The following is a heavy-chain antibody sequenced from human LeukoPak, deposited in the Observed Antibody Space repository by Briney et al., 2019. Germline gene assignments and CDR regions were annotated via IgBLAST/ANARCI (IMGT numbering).Heavy chain of an antibody. V-gene: IGHV3-23*01. CDR3: AKEGKTRNWNYYQAKPVY. D-gene: IGHD1-7*01. CDR2: ISGSGGST. Sequence: PGGSLRLSCAASGFTFSSYGMSWVRQAPGKGLEWVSAISGSGGSTYYADSVKGRFTISRDNSENTLYLQMNSLRAEDTAVYYCAKEGKTRNWNYYQAKPVYWGQGTLVTVSS. CDR1: GFTFSSYG. J-gene: IGHJ4*02.